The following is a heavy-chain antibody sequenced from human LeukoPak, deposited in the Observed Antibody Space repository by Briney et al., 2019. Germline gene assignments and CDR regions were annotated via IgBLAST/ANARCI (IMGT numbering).Heavy chain of an antibody. CDR3: ARGRRATDFDY. J-gene: IGHJ4*02. CDR1: GYTCTGYY. V-gene: IGHV1-2*06. D-gene: IGHD5-12*01. CDR2: INPNSGGT. Sequence: RASVKVSCKASGYTCTGYYMHWVRQAPGQGLEWKGRINPNSGGTNYAQKFQGRVTMTRDTSISTAYMELSRLRSDDTAVYYCARGRRATDFDYWGQGTLVTVSS.